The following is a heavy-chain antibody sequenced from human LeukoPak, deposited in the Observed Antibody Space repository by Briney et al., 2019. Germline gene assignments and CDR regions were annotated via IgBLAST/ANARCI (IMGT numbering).Heavy chain of an antibody. CDR3: ARRYSSSSPLGY. D-gene: IGHD6-6*01. J-gene: IGHJ4*02. Sequence: SETLSLTCTVSGGSISSSSYYWGWIRQPPGKGLEWIGSIYYSGSTYYNPSLKSRVTISVDTSKNQFSLKLSSVTAADTAVYYCARRYSSSSPLGYWGQGTLVTVSS. CDR1: GGSISSSSYY. V-gene: IGHV4-39*01. CDR2: IYYSGST.